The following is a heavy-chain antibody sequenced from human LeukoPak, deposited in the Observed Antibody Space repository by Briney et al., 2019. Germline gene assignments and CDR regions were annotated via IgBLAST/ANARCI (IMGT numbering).Heavy chain of an antibody. V-gene: IGHV3-21*01. CDR2: IVSSSSDI. Sequence: PGGSLRLSCAASGFTFSTYNMNWVRQAPGKGLEWVSSIVSSSSDIYYTDSVQGRFTISRDNAENSLYLHMDSLRVEDTGVYFCARESGTFDPWGQGTLVTVSS. J-gene: IGHJ5*02. CDR1: GFTFSTYN. CDR3: ARESGTFDP.